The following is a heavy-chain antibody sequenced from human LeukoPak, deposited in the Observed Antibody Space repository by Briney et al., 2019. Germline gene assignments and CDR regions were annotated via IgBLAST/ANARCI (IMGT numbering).Heavy chain of an antibody. D-gene: IGHD3-3*01. CDR3: AKQYYDFWSGYSGHVDY. CDR1: GFTFSSHW. V-gene: IGHV3-74*01. Sequence: SGGSLRLSCAASGFTFSSHWMHWVRQAPGKGLVWVSRINGDGSSTDYADSVKGRFTVSRDNAKNTLYLQMNSLRAEDTAVYYCAKQYYDFWSGYSGHVDYWGQGTLVTVSS. CDR2: INGDGSST. J-gene: IGHJ4*02.